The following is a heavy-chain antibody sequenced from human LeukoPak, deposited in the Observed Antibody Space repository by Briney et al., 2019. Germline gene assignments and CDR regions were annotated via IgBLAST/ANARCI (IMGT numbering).Heavy chain of an antibody. CDR2: IIPIFGTA. Sequence: ASVKVSCKASGGTFSSYAISWVRQAPGQGLEWMGGIIPIFGTANYAQKFQGRVTITADESTSTAYMELSSLGSEDMAVYYCAREGRGSWDYFDYWGQGTLVTVSS. CDR3: AREGRGSWDYFDY. D-gene: IGHD1-26*01. CDR1: GGTFSSYA. V-gene: IGHV1-69*13. J-gene: IGHJ4*02.